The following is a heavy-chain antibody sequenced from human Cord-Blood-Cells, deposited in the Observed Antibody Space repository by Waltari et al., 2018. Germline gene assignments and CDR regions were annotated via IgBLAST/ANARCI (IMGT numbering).Heavy chain of an antibody. Sequence: QVQLVQSGAEVKKPGSSVTVSCKASGGTCSSYALSWARQAPGQGLDWMGGIIPIFGTANYAQKFQGRVTITADESTSTAYMELSSLRSEDTAVYYCARGATGTYYGMDVWGQGTTVTVSS. CDR2: IIPIFGTA. CDR1: GGTCSSYA. D-gene: IGHD1-1*01. CDR3: ARGATGTYYGMDV. V-gene: IGHV1-69*01. J-gene: IGHJ6*02.